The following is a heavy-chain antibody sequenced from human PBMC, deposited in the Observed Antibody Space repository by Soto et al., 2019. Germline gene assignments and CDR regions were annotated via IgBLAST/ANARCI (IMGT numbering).Heavy chain of an antibody. Sequence: QITLKESGPTLVKPTQTLTLTCTFSGFSLSTSGVGVGWIRQPPGKALEWLGFIYWDDDKRYSPSLKSRLTFTKDTSKHQLVLSMTNMDPVDTATYFCARAYYYDTNDIYRRALFDYWGQGTPVTVSS. V-gene: IGHV2-5*02. D-gene: IGHD3-22*01. CDR3: ARAYYYDTNDIYRRALFDY. J-gene: IGHJ4*02. CDR2: IYWDDDK. CDR1: GFSLSTSGVG.